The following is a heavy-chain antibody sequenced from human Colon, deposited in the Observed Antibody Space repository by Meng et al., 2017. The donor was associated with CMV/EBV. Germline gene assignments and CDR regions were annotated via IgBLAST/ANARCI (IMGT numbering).Heavy chain of an antibody. Sequence: GESLKISCAASGFAFRNNAMSWVRQAPGKGLEWVSIIYSGGFTTSYADPVRGRFTISRDNAKNTLYLQMNSLRAEDTAVYYCARDGGLHRRGGDFDYWGQGTLVTVSS. CDR2: IYSGGFTT. CDR1: GFAFRNNA. D-gene: IGHD3-16*01. CDR3: ARDGGLHRRGGDFDY. V-gene: IGHV3-23*03. J-gene: IGHJ4*02.